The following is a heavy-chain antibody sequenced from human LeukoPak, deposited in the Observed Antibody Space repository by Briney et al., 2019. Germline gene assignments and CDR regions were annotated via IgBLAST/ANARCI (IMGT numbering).Heavy chain of an antibody. V-gene: IGHV3-21*01. D-gene: IGHD6-19*01. CDR1: GFTFSSYS. CDR3: ARDWGVAGTMDY. J-gene: IGHJ4*02. Sequence: GGSLSLSCAASGFTFSSYSMNWVRQAPGKGLEWVSSISSSSSYIYYADSVKGRFTISRDNAKTSLYLQMNSLRAEDTAVYYCARDWGVAGTMDYWGQGTLVTVSS. CDR2: ISSSSSYI.